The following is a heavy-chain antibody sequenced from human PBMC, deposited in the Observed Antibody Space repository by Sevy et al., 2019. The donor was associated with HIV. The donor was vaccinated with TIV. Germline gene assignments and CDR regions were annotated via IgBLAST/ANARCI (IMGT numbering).Heavy chain of an antibody. CDR3: ARAGNIAARRSWFDP. CDR2: INPSGGST. V-gene: IGHV1-46*01. D-gene: IGHD6-6*01. CDR1: GYSFTSYY. Sequence: ASVKVSCKASGYSFTSYYMHWVRQAPGHGLEWMGIINPSGGSTSYAQKFQGRVTMTRDTSTSTVYMELSSLTSEDTAVYCSARAGNIAARRSWFDPWGQGTLVTVSS. J-gene: IGHJ5*02.